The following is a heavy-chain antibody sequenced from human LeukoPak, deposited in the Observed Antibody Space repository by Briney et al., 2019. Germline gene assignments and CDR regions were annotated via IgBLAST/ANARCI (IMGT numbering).Heavy chain of an antibody. Sequence: ASVKVSCKASGGTFSSYAISWVRQAPGQGLEWMGGIIPIFGTANYAQKFQGRVTITADKSTSTAYMELSSLRSEDTAVYYCARRAVYDSSGYYYNDAFDIWGQGTMVTVSS. CDR2: IIPIFGTA. CDR3: ARRAVYDSSGYYYNDAFDI. V-gene: IGHV1-69*06. D-gene: IGHD3-22*01. CDR1: GGTFSSYA. J-gene: IGHJ3*02.